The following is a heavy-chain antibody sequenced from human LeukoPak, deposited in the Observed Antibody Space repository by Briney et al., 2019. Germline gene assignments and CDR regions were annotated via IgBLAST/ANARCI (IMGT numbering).Heavy chain of an antibody. CDR1: GFSVTNNY. CDR3: ARGDGYNFFDC. Sequence: GGSLRLSCAVSGFSVTNNYMSWVRQAPGKGLEWVSDFYVGGATYYADSVKGRFTISRDNSENTLYLQMKSLRAEDTAVYYCARGDGYNFFDCWGQGTLVTVSS. V-gene: IGHV3-53*01. J-gene: IGHJ4*02. D-gene: IGHD5-24*01. CDR2: FYVGGAT.